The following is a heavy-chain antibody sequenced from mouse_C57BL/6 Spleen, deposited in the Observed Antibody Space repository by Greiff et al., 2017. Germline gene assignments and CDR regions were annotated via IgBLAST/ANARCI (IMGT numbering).Heavy chain of an antibody. Sequence: QVQLKESGPELVKPGASVKISCKASGYAFSSSWMNWVKQRPGKGLEWIGRIYPGDGDTNYNGKFKGKATLTADKSSSTAYMQLSSLTSEDSAVYFCARALYYYGSSLDFDYWGQGTTLTVSS. CDR2: IYPGDGDT. D-gene: IGHD1-1*01. CDR1: GYAFSSSW. J-gene: IGHJ2*01. V-gene: IGHV1-82*01. CDR3: ARALYYYGSSLDFDY.